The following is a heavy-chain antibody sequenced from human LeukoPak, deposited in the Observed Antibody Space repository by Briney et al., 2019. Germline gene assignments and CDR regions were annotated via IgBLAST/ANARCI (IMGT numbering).Heavy chain of an antibody. J-gene: IGHJ4*02. CDR1: GFTFSSYA. V-gene: IGHV3-23*01. CDR3: AKYSGYSSSWVLFDY. D-gene: IGHD6-13*01. Sequence: PGGSLRLSCAASGFTFSSYAMSWVRQAPGKGLEWVSAISGNGGSTYYADSVKGRFTISRDNSKNTLYLQMNSLRAEDTAVYYCAKYSGYSSSWVLFDYWGQGTLVTVSS. CDR2: ISGNGGST.